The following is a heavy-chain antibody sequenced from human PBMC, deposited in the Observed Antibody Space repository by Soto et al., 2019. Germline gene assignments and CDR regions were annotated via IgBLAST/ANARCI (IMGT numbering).Heavy chain of an antibody. CDR1: GYTFTSYG. J-gene: IGHJ4*02. D-gene: IGHD3-22*01. Sequence: ASVKVSCKASGYTFTSYGISWVRQAPGQGLEWMGWISACNGNTKYSQKFQGRVTITSDTSASTAYMELSSLRSEDTAVYYCARYYYDSSGYYSDYWGQGTLVTVSS. CDR2: ISACNGNT. V-gene: IGHV1-18*01. CDR3: ARYYYDSSGYYSDY.